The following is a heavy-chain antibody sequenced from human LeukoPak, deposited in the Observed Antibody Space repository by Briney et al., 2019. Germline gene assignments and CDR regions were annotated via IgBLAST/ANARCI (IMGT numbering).Heavy chain of an antibody. CDR2: ISYDGSNK. Sequence: GGSLRLSCAASGFTFSSYAMHWVRQAPGEGLEWVAVISYDGSNKYYADSVKGRFTISRDNSKNTLYLQMNSLRAEDTAVYYCARDFGSVEMADYWGQGTLVTVSS. V-gene: IGHV3-30-3*01. J-gene: IGHJ4*02. CDR3: ARDFGSVEMADY. D-gene: IGHD5-24*01. CDR1: GFTFSSYA.